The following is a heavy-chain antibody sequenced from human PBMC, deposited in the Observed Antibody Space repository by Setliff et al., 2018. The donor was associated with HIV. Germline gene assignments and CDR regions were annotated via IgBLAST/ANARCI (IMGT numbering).Heavy chain of an antibody. Sequence: SETLSLTCIVSGGSISDYYWSWIRQPAGKGLEWIGRIYSTGSTTYNPSLKSRLTMSVDMSKNQVSLKLKSVTAEDTAVYYCARVFGLHWGQGTLVTVSS. D-gene: IGHD3-10*02. CDR2: IYSTGST. J-gene: IGHJ4*02. CDR3: ARVFGLH. V-gene: IGHV4-4*07. CDR1: GGSISDYY.